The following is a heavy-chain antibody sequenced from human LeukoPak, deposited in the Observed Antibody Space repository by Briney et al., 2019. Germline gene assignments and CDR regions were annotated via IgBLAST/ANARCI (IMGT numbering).Heavy chain of an antibody. CDR1: GFTFSGST. D-gene: IGHD4-17*01. Sequence: TGGSLRLSCAASGFTFSGSTVHWVRQASGKGLEWVGRIRSKANSYATTYAASVKGRFTMSRDDSKNTAYLQMNSLKTDDTAVYYCTGHHEYGDFFSRWCFDLWGRGTLVTVSS. V-gene: IGHV3-73*01. CDR3: TGHHEYGDFFSRWCFDL. CDR2: IRSKANSYAT. J-gene: IGHJ2*01.